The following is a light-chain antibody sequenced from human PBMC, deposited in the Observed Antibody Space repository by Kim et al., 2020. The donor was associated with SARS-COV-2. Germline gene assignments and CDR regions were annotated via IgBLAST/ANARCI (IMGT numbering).Light chain of an antibody. CDR2: SNN. Sequence: PGSRMTIWFAVSSSNIVSNSVNWYQQHPGKAPKLLIYSNNQRPSGVPDRFSGSKSGTTASLAITGLQAEDEADYYCTAWDNSVNVVFGGGTQLTVL. J-gene: IGLJ2*01. V-gene: IGLV1-44*01. CDR1: SSNIVSNS. CDR3: TAWDNSVNVV.